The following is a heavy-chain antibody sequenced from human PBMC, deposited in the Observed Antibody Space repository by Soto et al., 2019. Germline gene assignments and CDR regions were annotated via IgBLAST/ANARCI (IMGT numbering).Heavy chain of an antibody. CDR1: GGTFSSYA. D-gene: IGHD3-22*01. Sequence: SVKVSCKASGGTFSSYAISWVRQAPGQGLEWMGGIIPIFGTANYAQKFQGRVTITADESTSTAYMELSSLRSEDTAVYYCARDPNYYDSSGYDYWGQGTLVTVSS. CDR2: IIPIFGTA. CDR3: ARDPNYYDSSGYDY. V-gene: IGHV1-69*13. J-gene: IGHJ4*02.